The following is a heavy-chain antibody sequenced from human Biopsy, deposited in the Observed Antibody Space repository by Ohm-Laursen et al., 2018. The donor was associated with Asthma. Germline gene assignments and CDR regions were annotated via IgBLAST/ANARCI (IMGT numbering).Heavy chain of an antibody. CDR3: ARCQVGYSSGWSLLLKKIYYSGMDV. CDR2: IMTVFGTT. D-gene: IGHD6-19*01. CDR1: AGTFSNFA. J-gene: IGHJ6*02. V-gene: IGHV1-69*01. Sequence: SVSVSCKAPAGTFSNFAISWVRQAPGQGLEWLGGIMTVFGTTHYAQKFQGRVTITADESTSTAYMEVTSLRSEDTAIYYCARCQVGYSSGWSLLLKKIYYSGMDVWGQGTAVTVSS.